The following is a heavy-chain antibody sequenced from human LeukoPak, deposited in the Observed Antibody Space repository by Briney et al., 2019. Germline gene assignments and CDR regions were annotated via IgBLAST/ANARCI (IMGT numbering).Heavy chain of an antibody. J-gene: IGHJ4*02. CDR2: IYDSGST. CDR3: ARGPYDSSRD. D-gene: IGHD3-22*01. V-gene: IGHV4-59*12. CDR1: GGSTSSYY. Sequence: SETLSLTCTVSGGSTSSYYWSWIRQPPGKGLEWIGFIYDSGSTYYNPSLKSRVTISVDTSKNQFSLKLSSVTAADTAVYYCARGPYDSSRDWGQGTLVTVSS.